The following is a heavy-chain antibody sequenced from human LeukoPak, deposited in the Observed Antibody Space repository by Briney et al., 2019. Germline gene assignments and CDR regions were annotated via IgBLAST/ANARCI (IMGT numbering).Heavy chain of an antibody. CDR1: GFTFSSYS. D-gene: IGHD6-19*01. V-gene: IGHV3-21*01. J-gene: IGHJ4*02. CDR2: ISSSSSYI. CDR3: ARVVSSSGWHFDY. Sequence: PGGSLRLSCAASGFTFSSYSMNWVRQAPGKGLEWVSSISSSSSYIYYADSVKGRFTISRDNAKNSLYLQMNSLRAEDTAVYYCARVVSSSGWHFDYWGQGTLVTVSS.